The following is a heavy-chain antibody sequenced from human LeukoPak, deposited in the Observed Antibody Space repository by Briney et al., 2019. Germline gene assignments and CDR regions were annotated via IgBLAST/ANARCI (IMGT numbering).Heavy chain of an antibody. CDR2: ISGSGGST. V-gene: IGHV3-23*01. D-gene: IGHD2-15*01. J-gene: IGHJ4*02. Sequence: PGGSLRLSCAASGFTFSNYAMSWVRQAPGKGLKWVSGISGSGGSTYYTDSVKGRFTISRDNSKNTVYLQMNGLRVEDTAVYYCAECNGGTCYSAGDYWGQGTLVTVSS. CDR1: GFTFSNYA. CDR3: AECNGGTCYSAGDY.